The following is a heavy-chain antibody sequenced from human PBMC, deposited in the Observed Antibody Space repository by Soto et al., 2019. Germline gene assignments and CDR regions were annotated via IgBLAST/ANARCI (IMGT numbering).Heavy chain of an antibody. J-gene: IGHJ6*02. CDR3: ARHVLHSSSWYWGQRFMDV. Sequence: SETLSLTCTVSGGSISSSSYYWGWIRQPPGKGLEWIGSIYYSGSTYYNPSLKSRVTISVDTSKNQFSLKLSSVTAADTAVYYCARHVLHSSSWYWGQRFMDVWGQGTTVTVSS. CDR1: GGSISSSSYY. D-gene: IGHD6-13*01. V-gene: IGHV4-39*01. CDR2: IYYSGST.